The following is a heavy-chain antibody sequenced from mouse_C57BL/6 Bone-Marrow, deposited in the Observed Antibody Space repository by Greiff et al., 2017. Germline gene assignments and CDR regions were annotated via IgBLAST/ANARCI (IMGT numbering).Heavy chain of an antibody. Sequence: QVQLQQSGPELVKPGASVKISCKASGYAFSSSWMNWVKQRPGKGLEWIGRIYPGDGDTNYNGKFKGKATLTADKSSSTAYMQLSSLTSEDAAVYFCARWDYRDVWGTGTTVTVSS. CDR1: GYAFSSSW. CDR3: ARWDYRDV. D-gene: IGHD5-5*01. J-gene: IGHJ1*03. V-gene: IGHV1-82*01. CDR2: IYPGDGDT.